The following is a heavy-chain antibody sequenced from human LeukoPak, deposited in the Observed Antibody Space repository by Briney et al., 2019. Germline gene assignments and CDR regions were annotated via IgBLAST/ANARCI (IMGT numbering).Heavy chain of an antibody. J-gene: IGHJ4*02. D-gene: IGHD3-22*01. CDR1: GFTFSSYE. V-gene: IGHV3-48*03. CDR2: ISSSGSTI. CDR3: ARNYYDSSGYYYWVY. Sequence: PGGSLRLSCAASGFTFSSYEMDWVRQAPGDGREWVSYISSSGSTIYYADSVKGRFTISRDNAKNSLYLQMNSLRAEDTAVYYCARNYYDSSGYYYWVYWGQGTLVTVSS.